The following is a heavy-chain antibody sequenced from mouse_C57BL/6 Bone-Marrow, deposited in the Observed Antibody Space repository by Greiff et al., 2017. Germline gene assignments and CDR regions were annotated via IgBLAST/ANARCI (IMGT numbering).Heavy chain of an antibody. D-gene: IGHD2-4*01. V-gene: IGHV8-12*01. CDR1: GFSLSTSGMG. Sequence: QVTLQESGPGILQSSQTLSLTCSFSGFSLSTSGMGVSWIRQPSGKGLEWLAHIYWDDDKRYNPSLKSRLTISKDTSRNQVFLKITSVDTADTATYYCARKMALYDYDGYWYFDVWGTGTTVTVSS. J-gene: IGHJ1*03. CDR3: ARKMALYDYDGYWYFDV. CDR2: IYWDDDK.